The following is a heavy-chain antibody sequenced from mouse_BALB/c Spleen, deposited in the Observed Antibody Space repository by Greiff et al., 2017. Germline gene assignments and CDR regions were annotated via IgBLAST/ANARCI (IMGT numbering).Heavy chain of an antibody. CDR2: INPYNGAT. V-gene: IGHV1-31*01. J-gene: IGHJ3*01. CDR3: ARGGDYGAY. D-gene: IGHD2-4*01. Sequence: VQLKESGPELVKPGASVKISCKASGYSFTGYYMHWVKQSHVKSLEWIGRINPYNGATSYNQNFKDKASLTVDKSSSTAYMELHSLTSEDSAVYYCARGGDYGAYWGQGTLVTVSA. CDR1: GYSFTGYY.